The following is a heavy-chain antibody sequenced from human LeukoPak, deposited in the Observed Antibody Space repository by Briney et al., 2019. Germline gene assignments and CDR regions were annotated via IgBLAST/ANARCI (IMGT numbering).Heavy chain of an antibody. CDR3: ARDHDFWSGYSYFDY. Sequence: SQTLSLTCTVSGGSISSGGYYWSWLRQHPGKGLEWIGYIYYSGSTYYNPSLKSRVTISVDTSKNQFSLKLSSVTAADTAVYYCARDHDFWSGYSYFDYWGQGTLVTVSS. CDR2: IYYSGST. CDR1: GGSISSGGYY. D-gene: IGHD3-3*01. V-gene: IGHV4-31*03. J-gene: IGHJ4*02.